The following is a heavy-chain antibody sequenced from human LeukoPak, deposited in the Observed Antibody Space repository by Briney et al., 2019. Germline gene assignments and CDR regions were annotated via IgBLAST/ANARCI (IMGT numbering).Heavy chain of an antibody. D-gene: IGHD6-13*01. CDR2: TFYRSKWYN. CDR3: ARGHLISSWGFDY. J-gene: IGHJ4*02. Sequence: SQTLSLTCALSGNTVSSNSASWNWIRQSPSRGLEWLGRTFYRSKWYNDYAVSVKSRITFNPDTSKNQFSLQLNSVTPEHTAVYNCARGHLISSWGFDYWGQGTLVTVSS. CDR1: GNTVSSNSAS. V-gene: IGHV6-1*01.